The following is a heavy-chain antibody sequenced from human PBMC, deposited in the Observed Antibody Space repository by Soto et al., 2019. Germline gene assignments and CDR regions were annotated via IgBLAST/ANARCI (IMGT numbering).Heavy chain of an antibody. CDR3: AKVPRGYSGYDSYFDY. D-gene: IGHD5-12*01. J-gene: IGHJ4*02. Sequence: GGSLRLSCAASGFTFSSYAMSWVRQAPGKGLEWVSAISGSGGSTYYADSVKGRFTISRDNSKNTLYLQMNSLRAEDTAVYYCAKVPRGYSGYDSYFDYWGQGTLVTVSS. V-gene: IGHV3-23*01. CDR2: ISGSGGST. CDR1: GFTFSSYA.